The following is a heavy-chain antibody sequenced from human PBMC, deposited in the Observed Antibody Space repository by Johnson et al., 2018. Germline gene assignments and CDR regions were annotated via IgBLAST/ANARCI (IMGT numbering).Heavy chain of an antibody. CDR3: ARATWIVRDAFDI. Sequence: QVQLVQSGGGVVQPGRSLRLSCAASGFTFSSYGMHWVRQAPGKGLEWVSVIYSGGSTYYADSVKGRFTISRDNSKNTLYLQMNSLRAEDTAVYYCARATWIVRDAFDIWGQGTMVTVSS. J-gene: IGHJ3*02. CDR2: IYSGGST. D-gene: IGHD1-26*01. CDR1: GFTFSSYG. V-gene: IGHV3-NL1*01.